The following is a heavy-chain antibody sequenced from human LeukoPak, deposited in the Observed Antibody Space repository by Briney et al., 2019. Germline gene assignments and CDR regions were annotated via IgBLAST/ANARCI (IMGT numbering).Heavy chain of an antibody. V-gene: IGHV2-5*02. CDR1: GFSLTASGVG. CDR2: IYWDDDK. J-gene: IGHJ4*02. D-gene: IGHD1-7*01. Sequence: SGPTLVNPTQSLTLTCTFSGFSLTASGVGVSWIRQPPGKALEWLALIYWDDDKRYSPSLTGRLSITKDTSKNQVVLTMTNMDPVDTATYYCAHRRRLDRDWNYGRFDFWGQGMLVTVSS. CDR3: AHRRRLDRDWNYGRFDF.